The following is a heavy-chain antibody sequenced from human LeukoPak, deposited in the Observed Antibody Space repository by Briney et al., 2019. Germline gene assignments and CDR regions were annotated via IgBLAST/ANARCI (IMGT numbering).Heavy chain of an antibody. V-gene: IGHV3-53*01. J-gene: IGHJ3*02. CDR3: ARDFSGRGDAFDI. D-gene: IGHD1-26*01. CDR1: GFTVSSNY. CDR2: IYSDGNT. Sequence: GGSLRLSCAASGFTVSSNYMSWVRQTPGKGLEWVSVIYSDGNTYYADSVKGRFTISRDNSKNTLYLQMNSLRAEDTAVYYCARDFSGRGDAFDIWGQGTMVTVSS.